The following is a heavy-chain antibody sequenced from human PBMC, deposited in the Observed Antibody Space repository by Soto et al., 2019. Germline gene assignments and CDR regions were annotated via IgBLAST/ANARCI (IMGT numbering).Heavy chain of an antibody. CDR2: IYSAGRT. CDR1: GFTVKNNY. CDR3: ARDFPLSEYRFSGSYYYNY. Sequence: LRLSCAASGFTVKNNYMSWVRQAPGKGLEWVSVIYSAGRTYYADSVKGRFTISRDDSKNTLYLQMISLRAEDTAVYYCARDFPLSEYRFSGSYYYNYWGQGTLVTVSS. J-gene: IGHJ4*02. V-gene: IGHV3-53*01. D-gene: IGHD1-26*01.